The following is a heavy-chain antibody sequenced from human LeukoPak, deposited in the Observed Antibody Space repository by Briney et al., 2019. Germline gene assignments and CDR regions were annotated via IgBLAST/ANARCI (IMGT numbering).Heavy chain of an antibody. Sequence: SETLSLTCTVSGGSISSYYWSWIRQPPGKGLEWIGYIYYSGSTNYNPSLKSRVTISVATSKNQCSLKLSSVTAGDTAVDYFARVGDGYNYYFDYWGQGTLVTVSS. CDR2: IYYSGST. D-gene: IGHD5-24*01. CDR3: ARVGDGYNYYFDY. CDR1: GGSISSYY. V-gene: IGHV4-59*01. J-gene: IGHJ4*02.